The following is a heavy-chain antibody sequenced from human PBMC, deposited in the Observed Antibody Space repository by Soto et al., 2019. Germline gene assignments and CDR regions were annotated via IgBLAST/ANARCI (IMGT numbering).Heavy chain of an antibody. CDR2: INAGNGNT. CDR3: ASAGSIAAAGYFDY. V-gene: IGHV1-3*01. D-gene: IGHD6-13*01. J-gene: IGHJ4*02. CDR1: GYTFTSYA. Sequence: QVQLVQSGAEVKKPGASVKVSCKASGYTFTSYAMHWVRQAPGQRLEWMGWINAGNGNTKYSQKFQGRVPIHRYTSASTTYMALSSLRSEDTAVYYCASAGSIAAAGYFDYGGQGTLVTVSS.